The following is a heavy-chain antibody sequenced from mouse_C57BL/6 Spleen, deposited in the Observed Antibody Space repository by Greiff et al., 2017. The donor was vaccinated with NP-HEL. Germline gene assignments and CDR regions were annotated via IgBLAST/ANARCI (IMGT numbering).Heavy chain of an antibody. V-gene: IGHV5-4*01. Sequence: EVQGVESGGGLVKPGGSLKLSCAASGFTFSSYAMSWVRQTPEKRLEWVATISDGGSYTYYPDTVKGRFTISSDNAKNNLYLQMSHLKSEDTAMYYCARDGITTAYWYFDVWGTGTTVTVSS. D-gene: IGHD1-2*01. CDR1: GFTFSSYA. CDR3: ARDGITTAYWYFDV. CDR2: ISDGGSYT. J-gene: IGHJ1*03.